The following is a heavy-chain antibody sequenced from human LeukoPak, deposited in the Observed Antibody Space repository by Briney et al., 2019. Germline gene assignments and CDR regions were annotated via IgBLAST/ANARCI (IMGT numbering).Heavy chain of an antibody. CDR3: ARGSSRDGYNYDFDY. CDR1: GFTVSSNY. V-gene: IGHV3-53*01. Sequence: GGSLRLSCAASGFTVSSNYMSWVPQAPGKGLEGGSVLNSGGSTYYADSVKGQFTISRDNSKNTVYLQMSSLRAEDTAVYYCARGSSRDGYNYDFDYWGQGTLVTVSS. J-gene: IGHJ4*02. CDR2: LNSGGST. D-gene: IGHD5-24*01.